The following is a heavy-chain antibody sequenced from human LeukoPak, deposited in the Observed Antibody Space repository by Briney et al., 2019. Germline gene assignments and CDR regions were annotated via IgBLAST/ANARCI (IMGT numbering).Heavy chain of an antibody. CDR1: GGSISSSRCY. D-gene: IGHD6-19*01. J-gene: IGHJ2*01. CDR2: IYFSGTT. CDR3: TRLGGLTLHSGWNYWYFDL. Sequence: SETLSLTCTVSGGSISSSRCYWGWIRQPPGKGLEWIGNIYFSGTTYDNPSLKSRVTISVDTSKNQFSLKVNSVTAADTAVYYCTRLGGLTLHSGWNYWYFDLWGRGTLVTVSS. V-gene: IGHV4-39*01.